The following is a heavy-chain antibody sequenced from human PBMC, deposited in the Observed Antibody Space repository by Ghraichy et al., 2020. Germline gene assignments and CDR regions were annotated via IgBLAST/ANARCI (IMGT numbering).Heavy chain of an antibody. CDR1: GGTFSSYA. J-gene: IGHJ3*02. V-gene: IGHV1-69*13. CDR2: IIPIFGTA. CDR3: ARAGLNYYDSIPRAFDI. Sequence: SVKVSCKASGGTFSSYAISWVRQAPGQGLEWMGGIIPIFGTANYAQKFQGRVTITADESTSTAYMELSSLRSEDTAVYYCARAGLNYYDSIPRAFDIWGQGTMVTVSS. D-gene: IGHD3-22*01.